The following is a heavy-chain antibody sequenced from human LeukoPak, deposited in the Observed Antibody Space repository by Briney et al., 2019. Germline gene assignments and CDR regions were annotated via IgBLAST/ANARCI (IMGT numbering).Heavy chain of an antibody. CDR3: ARDQFDYGGISDYFDY. V-gene: IGHV3-23*01. CDR1: GFTFSSYA. CDR2: ISGSGGST. J-gene: IGHJ4*02. Sequence: GGSLRLSCAASGFTFSSYAMSWVRQAPGKGLEWVSAISGSGGSTYYADSVKGRFTISRDNSKNTLYLQMNSLRAEDTAVYYCARDQFDYGGISDYFDYWGQGTLVTVSS. D-gene: IGHD4-23*01.